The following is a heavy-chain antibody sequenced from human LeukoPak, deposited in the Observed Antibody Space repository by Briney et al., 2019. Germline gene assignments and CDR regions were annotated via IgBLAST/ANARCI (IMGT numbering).Heavy chain of an antibody. CDR3: ARDEGGGSYNFDY. J-gene: IGHJ4*02. CDR1: GYTFTSYG. D-gene: IGHD1-26*01. CDR2: ISAYNGNT. Sequence: GASVKVSCKASGYTFTSYGISWVRQAPGQGLEWMGWISAYNGNTNYAQKLQGRVTITRDTSASTAYMELSSLRSEDMAVYYCARDEGGGSYNFDYWGQGTLATVSS. V-gene: IGHV1-18*03.